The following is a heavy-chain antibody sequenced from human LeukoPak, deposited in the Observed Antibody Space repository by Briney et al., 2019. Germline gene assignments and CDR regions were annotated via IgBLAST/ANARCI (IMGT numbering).Heavy chain of an antibody. V-gene: IGHV4-4*09. CDR2: IYTSGST. J-gene: IGHJ4*02. CDR1: GGSISSYY. D-gene: IGHD3-22*01. CDR3: AGPSYYYDTRFDY. Sequence: PSETLSLTCTVSGGSISSYYWSWIRQPPGKGLEWIGYIYTSGSTNYNPSLKSRVTISVDTSKNQFSLKLSSVTAADTAVYYCAGPSYYYDTRFDYWGQGTLVTVS.